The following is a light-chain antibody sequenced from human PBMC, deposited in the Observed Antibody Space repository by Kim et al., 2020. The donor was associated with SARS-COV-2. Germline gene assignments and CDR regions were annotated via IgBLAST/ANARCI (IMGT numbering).Light chain of an antibody. J-gene: IGKJ1*01. CDR2: DAS. Sequence: DIQMTQSPSSLSASVGDRVTITCQASQDISNYLNWYQQKPGKAPKLLIYDASNLETGVPSRFSGSGSGTDFTFTISSLQPEDIATYYCQQYDNLWPTWTFGQGTKV. CDR3: QQYDNLWPTWT. CDR1: QDISNY. V-gene: IGKV1-33*01.